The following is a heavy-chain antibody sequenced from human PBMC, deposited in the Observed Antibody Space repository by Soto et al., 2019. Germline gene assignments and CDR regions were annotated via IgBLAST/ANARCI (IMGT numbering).Heavy chain of an antibody. CDR2: IIPIFGTA. J-gene: IGHJ5*02. D-gene: IGHD2-15*01. CDR1: GGSFNRHT. V-gene: IGHV1-69*01. Sequence: QVQLVQSGAEVRKPGSSVRVSCKASGGSFNRHTISWVRQAPGQGLEWMGGIIPIFGTANHAQKFQGRVTIIADESTSTVYMELSSLRSDDTAIYYCARDMLLLRGYNWFDPWGQGTLVTVSS. CDR3: ARDMLLLRGYNWFDP.